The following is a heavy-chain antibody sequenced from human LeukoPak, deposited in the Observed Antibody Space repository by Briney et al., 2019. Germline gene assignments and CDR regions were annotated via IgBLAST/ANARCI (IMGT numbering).Heavy chain of an antibody. V-gene: IGHV4-61*08. Sequence: SETLSLTCTVSGGSVSSGGYYWSWIRQPPGKGLEWIGYIYHSGSTNYNPSLKSRLTISLDTSKSQFSLNLSSVTRADTAVYYCARELGDPGDYWGQGTLVTVSS. CDR3: ARELGDPGDY. D-gene: IGHD2-21*02. CDR2: IYHSGST. CDR1: GGSVSSGGYY. J-gene: IGHJ4*02.